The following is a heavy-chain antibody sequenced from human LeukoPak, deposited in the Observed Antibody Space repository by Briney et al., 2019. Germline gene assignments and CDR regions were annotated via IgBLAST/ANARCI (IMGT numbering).Heavy chain of an antibody. D-gene: IGHD3-10*01. J-gene: IGHJ3*02. Sequence: GKCSCTAPGGTSRSYAIRWVGQARGQGREWRGGIIPIFGTANNAQKSQGRVTINADESTSTAYVELSSLRYEDMAVYYCATFLLYYLPDAFRIWGQGTMVPVLS. CDR1: GGTSRSYA. CDR3: ATFLLYYLPDAFRI. CDR2: IIPIFGTA. V-gene: IGHV1-69*01.